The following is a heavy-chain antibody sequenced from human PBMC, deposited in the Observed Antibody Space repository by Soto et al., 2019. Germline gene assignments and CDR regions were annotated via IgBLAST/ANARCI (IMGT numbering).Heavy chain of an antibody. V-gene: IGHV3-7*03. Sequence: EVQLVESGGGLVQPGGSLRLSCAASRFTFSTYWMSWVRQAPGKGLEWVANIQQDGSEKYYVDSGKGRFTISRDNAKNSLYLQMNSLRAEDTAVYYCARGGRIRASGWFDYWGQGTLVTVSS. CDR1: RFTFSTYW. D-gene: IGHD6-19*01. CDR2: IQQDGSEK. J-gene: IGHJ4*02. CDR3: ARGGRIRASGWFDY.